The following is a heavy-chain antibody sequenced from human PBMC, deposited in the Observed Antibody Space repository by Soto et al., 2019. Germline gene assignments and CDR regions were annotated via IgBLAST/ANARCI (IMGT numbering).Heavy chain of an antibody. J-gene: IGHJ4*02. V-gene: IGHV5-51*01. CDR1: GYRFTSYW. D-gene: IGHD3-22*01. CDR3: ARQRLWGTSGYYYFEN. CDR2: IFPSDSDT. Sequence: GESLKISCRTSGYRFTSYWIAWVRQLPGKGLEWMGIIFPSDSDTRYSPSFQGQVTITVDKSINTAYLQWRRLKASDTAIYYCARQRLWGTSGYYYFENWGQGTLVTVSA.